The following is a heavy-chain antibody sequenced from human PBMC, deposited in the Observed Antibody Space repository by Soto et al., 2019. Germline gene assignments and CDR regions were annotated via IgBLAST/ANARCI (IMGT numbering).Heavy chain of an antibody. D-gene: IGHD2-21*02. J-gene: IGHJ4*02. V-gene: IGHV1-46*01. Sequence: ASVQVSCQASGYTLTHYDMHWVRQAPGQGLAWMGIFNPRGGSTSLAQEFQGRVTFTWDTSTATAYMEMNSLRSEDAAVYCCARGATAVEVPFDYWGQGTLVTVSS. CDR2: FNPRGGST. CDR1: GYTLTHYD. CDR3: ARGATAVEVPFDY.